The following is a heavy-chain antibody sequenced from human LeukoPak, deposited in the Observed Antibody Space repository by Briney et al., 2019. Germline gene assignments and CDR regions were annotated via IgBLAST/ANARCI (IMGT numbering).Heavy chain of an antibody. CDR2: IKQDGSEK. J-gene: IGHJ4*02. V-gene: IGHV3-7*04. D-gene: IGHD5-24*01. Sequence: PGGSLRLSCAASGFTFSSYWMSWVRQAPGKGLEWVANIKQDGSEKYYVDSVKGRFTISRDNAKNSLYLQMNSLRAEDTAVHYCARVEMATIQNIDYWGQGTLVTVSS. CDR3: ARVEMATIQNIDY. CDR1: GFTFSSYW.